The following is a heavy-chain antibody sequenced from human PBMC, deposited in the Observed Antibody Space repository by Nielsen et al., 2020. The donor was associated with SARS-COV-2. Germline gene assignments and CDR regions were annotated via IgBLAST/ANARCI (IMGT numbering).Heavy chain of an antibody. D-gene: IGHD5-12*01. CDR1: GGTFSSYA. Sequence: SVKVSCKASGGTFSSYAISWVRQAPGQGLEWMGGIIPIFGTANYAQKFQGRVTITADESTSTAYMKLSSLRSEDTAVYYCARVSGSAWYFDYWGQGTLVTVSS. CDR2: IIPIFGTA. CDR3: ARVSGSAWYFDY. J-gene: IGHJ4*02. V-gene: IGHV1-69*13.